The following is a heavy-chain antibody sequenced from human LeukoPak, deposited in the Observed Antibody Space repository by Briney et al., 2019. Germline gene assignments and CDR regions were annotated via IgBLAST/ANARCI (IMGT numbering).Heavy chain of an antibody. CDR2: LNGDGSST. CDR1: GFSFSSYW. J-gene: IGHJ3*02. CDR3: ARERWDSEAFDI. D-gene: IGHD1-26*01. V-gene: IGHV3-74*01. Sequence: GGSLRLSCAASGFSFSSYWMHWVHQAPGKGLVWVSRLNGDGSSTSYLDSVRGRLTISRDNTKNTLYLHMNSLRAEDTGVYYCARERWDSEAFDIWGQGTVVTVSS.